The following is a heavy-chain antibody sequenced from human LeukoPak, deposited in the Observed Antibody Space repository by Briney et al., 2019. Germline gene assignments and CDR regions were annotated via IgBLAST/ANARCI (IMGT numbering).Heavy chain of an antibody. CDR3: ARWGSRYSFDI. D-gene: IGHD2-15*01. V-gene: IGHV5-51*01. CDR2: VYPDDSDT. Sequence: GESLKISCKGSGYSFSNYFIGCVRQMPGKGLEWMGIVYPDDSDTRYSPSFQGQVTISADKSIGSASLQWSSLKASDTAMYYCARWGSRYSFDIWGQGTVVTVSS. CDR1: GYSFSNYF. J-gene: IGHJ3*02.